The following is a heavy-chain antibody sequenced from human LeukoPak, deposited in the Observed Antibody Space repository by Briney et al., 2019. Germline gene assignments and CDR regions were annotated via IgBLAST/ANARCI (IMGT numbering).Heavy chain of an antibody. V-gene: IGHV3-13*01. CDR1: GFTFSSYD. CDR3: ARGTPWGVVPAAMYTRNSGYGMDV. D-gene: IGHD2-2*01. J-gene: IGHJ6*02. Sequence: GGSLRLSCAASGFTFSSYDMHWVRQATGKGLEWVSAIGTAGDTYYPGSVKGRFTISRENAKNSLYLQMNSLRAGDTAVYYCARGTPWGVVPAAMYTRNSGYGMDVWGQGTTVTVSS. CDR2: IGTAGDT.